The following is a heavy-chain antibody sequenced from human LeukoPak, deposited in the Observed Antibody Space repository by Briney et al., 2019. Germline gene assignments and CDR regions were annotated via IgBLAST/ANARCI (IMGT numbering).Heavy chain of an antibody. D-gene: IGHD2-8*01. J-gene: IGHJ5*02. CDR3: ARAGCTNGVRLGRFLFWFDP. V-gene: IGHV4-30-4*01. CDR2: IYYSGST. CDR1: GGSISSGDYY. Sequence: RPSQTLSLTCTVSGGSISSGDYYWSWIRQPPGKGLEWIGYIYYSGSTYYSPSLKSRVTISVDTSKNQFSLKLSSVTAADTAVYYCARAGCTNGVRLGRFLFWFDPWGQGTLVTVSS.